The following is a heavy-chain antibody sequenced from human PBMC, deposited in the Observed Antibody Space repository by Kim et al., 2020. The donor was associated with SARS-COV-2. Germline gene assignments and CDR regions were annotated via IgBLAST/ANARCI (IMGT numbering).Heavy chain of an antibody. J-gene: IGHJ4*02. D-gene: IGHD1-26*01. Sequence: SETLSLTCSVSGGSIRSEGYFWSWVRQPPGKGLEWIGYIYHNGISHYNPSLKSRAIISVDPSKNQFSLNLNSLTAADTAVYYCARDRGGSYYFDLWGQGT. CDR2: IYHNGIS. V-gene: IGHV4-31*03. CDR1: GGSIRSEGYF. CDR3: ARDRGGSYYFDL.